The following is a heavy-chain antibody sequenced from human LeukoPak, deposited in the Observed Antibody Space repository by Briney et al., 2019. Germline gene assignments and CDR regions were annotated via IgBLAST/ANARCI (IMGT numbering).Heavy chain of an antibody. CDR2: IIPILGIA. CDR1: GGTFSSYA. Sequence: GASVKVSCKASGGTFSSYAISWVRQAPGQGLEWMGRIIPILGIANYAQKFQGRVTITADKSTSTAYMELSSLRSEDTAVYYCARAARATATPDYWGQGTPVTVYS. J-gene: IGHJ4*02. V-gene: IGHV1-69*04. CDR3: ARAARATATPDY. D-gene: IGHD2-15*01.